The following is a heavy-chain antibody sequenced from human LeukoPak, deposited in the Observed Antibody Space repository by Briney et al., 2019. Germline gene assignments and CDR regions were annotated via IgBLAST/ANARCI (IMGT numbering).Heavy chain of an antibody. V-gene: IGHV3-64*01. CDR2: ISSNGGST. D-gene: IGHD2-2*01. Sequence: SGGSLRLSCAASGFTFSSYAMHWVRQAPGKGLEYVSAISSNGGSTYYANPVKGRFTISRDNSKNTLYLQMGSLRAEDMAVYYCAREIVVVPAYAFDIWGQGTMVTVSS. CDR3: AREIVVVPAYAFDI. J-gene: IGHJ3*02. CDR1: GFTFSSYA.